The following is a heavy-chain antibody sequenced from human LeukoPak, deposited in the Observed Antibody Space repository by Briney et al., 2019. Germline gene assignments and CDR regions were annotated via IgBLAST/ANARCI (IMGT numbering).Heavy chain of an antibody. CDR1: GGSISSYY. V-gene: IGHV4-59*08. Sequence: SETLSLTCTVSGGSISSYYWSWIRQPPGKGLEWIGYIYYSGSTNYNPSLKSRVTISVDTSKNQFSLKLSSVTAADTAVYYCATLGSSWFLVYWGQGALVTVSS. J-gene: IGHJ4*02. CDR3: ATLGSSWFLVY. D-gene: IGHD6-13*01. CDR2: IYYSGST.